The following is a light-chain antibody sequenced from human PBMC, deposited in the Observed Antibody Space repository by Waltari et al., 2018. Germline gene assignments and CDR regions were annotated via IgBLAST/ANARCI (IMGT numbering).Light chain of an antibody. J-gene: IGLJ3*02. CDR1: RPNIRRNT. CDR2: HIN. V-gene: IGLV1-44*01. Sequence: QSVLTQPPSASGTPGQRVTISFSGRRPNIRRNTVTWYQQPPGTAPKLLISHINVRPSGVPDRFSGSKSGTSASLTISGLQSEDEADYYCAAWFDSLNGWVFGGGTKVTVL. CDR3: AAWFDSLNGWV.